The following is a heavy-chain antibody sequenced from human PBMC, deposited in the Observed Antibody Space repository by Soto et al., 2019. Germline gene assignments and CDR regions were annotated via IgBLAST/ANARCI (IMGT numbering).Heavy chain of an antibody. CDR3: ARCLFSYGARFDP. V-gene: IGHV4-61*01. J-gene: IGHJ5*02. CDR1: GGSVSSGNYY. CDR2: FYYSGST. D-gene: IGHD1-26*01. Sequence: PSETLSHTCTVSGGSVSSGNYYWSWIRQPPGKGLEWIGYFYYSGSTNYNPSLKSRVTISVDTSKNQFSLKLSSVTAADTAVYYCARCLFSYGARFDPWGQGTLVTVSS.